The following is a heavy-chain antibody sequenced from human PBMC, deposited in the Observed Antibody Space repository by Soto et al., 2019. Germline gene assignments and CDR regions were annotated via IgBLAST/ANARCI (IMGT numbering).Heavy chain of an antibody. CDR2: IIPILGIA. V-gene: IGHV1-69*08. J-gene: IGHJ3*02. CDR1: GGTFSSYT. CDR3: ARDVTAGRAFDI. Sequence: QVQLVQSGAEVKKPGSSVKVSCKASGGTFSSYTISWVRQAPGQGLEWMGRIIPILGIANYAQKFQGRVTITADKSTSTAYMDLSSLRSEETAVYYCARDVTAGRAFDIWGQGTMVTVSS.